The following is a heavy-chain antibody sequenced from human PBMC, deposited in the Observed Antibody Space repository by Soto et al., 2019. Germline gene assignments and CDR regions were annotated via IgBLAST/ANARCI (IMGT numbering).Heavy chain of an antibody. J-gene: IGHJ4*02. CDR2: TWYVGSNK. CDR1: GFTFMSYG. CDR3: ARDQGGYFDY. V-gene: IGHV3-33*01. Sequence: QVQLVESGGDVVQPGRSLRLACAASGFTFMSYGMHWVRQAPGKGLEWVALTWYVGSNKYYADSVKGRFTISRDNSKNTLYLQMNSLRAEDTAVYYCARDQGGYFDYWGQGTLVTVSS.